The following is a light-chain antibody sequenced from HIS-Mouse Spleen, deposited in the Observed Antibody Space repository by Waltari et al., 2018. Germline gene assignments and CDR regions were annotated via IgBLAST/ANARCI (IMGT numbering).Light chain of an antibody. Sequence: QSALTQPASVSGSPGQSITISCTGTSSDVVRYNLVPWYQQHPGKAPKLMIYEGSKRPSGVSNRFSGSKSGNTASLTISGLQAEDEADYYCCSYAGSSTSVVFGGGTKLTVL. CDR2: EGS. CDR3: CSYAGSSTSVV. CDR1: SSDVVRYNL. V-gene: IGLV2-23*01. J-gene: IGLJ2*01.